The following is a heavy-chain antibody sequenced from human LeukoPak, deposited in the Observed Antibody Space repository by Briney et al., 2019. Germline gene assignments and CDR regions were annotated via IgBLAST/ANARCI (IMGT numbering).Heavy chain of an antibody. CDR2: IYDSGST. D-gene: IGHD4-11*01. J-gene: IGHJ6*03. CDR1: GGSIGSYY. Sequence: PSETLSLTCTVSGGSIGSYYWSWIRQPPGKGLEWIGYIYDSGSTNYNPSLKSRVTISVDTSKNQFSLKLSSVTAADTAVYYCARLPTLTRDYSNYVYRRKNYYYMDVWGKGTTVTVSS. CDR3: ARLPTLTRDYSNYVYRRKNYYYMDV. V-gene: IGHV4-59*12.